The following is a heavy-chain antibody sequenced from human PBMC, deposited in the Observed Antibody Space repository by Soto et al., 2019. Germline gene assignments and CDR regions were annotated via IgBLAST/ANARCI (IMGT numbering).Heavy chain of an antibody. J-gene: IGHJ6*02. CDR1: GYTFTSYY. Sequence: GASVKVSCKASGYTFTSYYMHWVRQAPGQGLEWMGIINPSGGSTSYAQKFQGRVTMTRDTSTSTVYMELSSLRSEDTAVYYCARDITMIVSGSPYYYYYGMDVWGQGTTVTVSS. CDR3: ARDITMIVSGSPYYYYYGMDV. D-gene: IGHD3-22*01. CDR2: INPSGGST. V-gene: IGHV1-46*01.